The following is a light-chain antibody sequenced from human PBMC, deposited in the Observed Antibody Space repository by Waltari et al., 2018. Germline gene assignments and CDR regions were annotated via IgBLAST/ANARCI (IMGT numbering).Light chain of an antibody. J-gene: IGLJ3*02. V-gene: IGLV1-47*01. CDR3: GTWDDSLSGPV. Sequence: QSVLTQPPSASGTPGQRVTISCSGSTSNIGSNYVHWYQQLPGTAPKLLMYRNNAGPPGVPDRFSASKSGTSASLAISGLRSEDEADYYCGTWDDSLSGPVFGGGTKLTVL. CDR1: TSNIGSNY. CDR2: RNN.